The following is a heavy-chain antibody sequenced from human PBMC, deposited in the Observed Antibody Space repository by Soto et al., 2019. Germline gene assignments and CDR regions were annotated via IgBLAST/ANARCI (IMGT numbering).Heavy chain of an antibody. CDR2: ISAYNGNT. J-gene: IGHJ4*02. Sequence: ASVKVSCKASGYTFTSYGISWVRQAPGQGLEWMGWISAYNGNTNYAQKLQGRVTMTTDTSTSTAYMELRSLRSDDTAVYYCAREREYYDSSGYHGSYFDYGGQGTLVTVSS. V-gene: IGHV1-18*01. CDR3: AREREYYDSSGYHGSYFDY. D-gene: IGHD3-22*01. CDR1: GYTFTSYG.